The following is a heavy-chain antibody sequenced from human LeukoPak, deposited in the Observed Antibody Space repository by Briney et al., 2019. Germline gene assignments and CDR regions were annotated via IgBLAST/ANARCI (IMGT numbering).Heavy chain of an antibody. D-gene: IGHD2-2*01. CDR3: ARDRGLGYCSSTSCSSYDAFDI. CDR2: VNPNSGDT. V-gene: IGHV1-2*06. CDR1: GYTFTGYH. Sequence: ASVKVSCKASGYTFTGYHMHWVRQAPGQGLEWMGRVNPNSGDTNYAQKLQGRVTMTRDTSISTAYMELSRLRSDDTAVYYCARDRGLGYCSSTSCSSYDAFDIWGQGTMVTVSS. J-gene: IGHJ3*02.